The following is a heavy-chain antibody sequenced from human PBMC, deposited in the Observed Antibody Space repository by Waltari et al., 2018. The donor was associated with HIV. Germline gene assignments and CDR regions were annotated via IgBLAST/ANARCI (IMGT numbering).Heavy chain of an antibody. CDR3: ARRALWLRPVYYFDY. CDR1: GEPFDGYY. D-gene: IGHD5-12*01. Sequence: QVQLQQWGAGLLKPSETLSLTRAVYGEPFDGYYWSWIRQPPGKRLEWMGEINHRRNTNYNPSLKSRLTMSVDASKNQFSLNLNSVTAADTGVYYCARRALWLRPVYYFDYWGQGALVTVSS. V-gene: IGHV4-34*01. J-gene: IGHJ4*02. CDR2: INHRRNT.